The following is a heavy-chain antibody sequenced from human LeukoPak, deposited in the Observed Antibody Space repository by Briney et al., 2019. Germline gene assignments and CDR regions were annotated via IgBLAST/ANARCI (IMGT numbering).Heavy chain of an antibody. CDR3: AKRGTAGSWNPEDY. CDR1: GFTFSSYA. J-gene: IGHJ4*02. D-gene: IGHD7-27*01. V-gene: IGHV3-30*04. Sequence: GGSLRLSCAASGFTFSSYAMHWVRQAPGKGLEWVAVISYDGSNKYYADSVKGRFTISRDNSKNTLSLQMNSLRAEDTAVYYCAKRGTAGSWNPEDYWGQGTLVTVSS. CDR2: ISYDGSNK.